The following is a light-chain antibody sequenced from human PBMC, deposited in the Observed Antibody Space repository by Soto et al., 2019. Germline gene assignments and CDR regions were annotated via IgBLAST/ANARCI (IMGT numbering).Light chain of an antibody. CDR1: SSDIGGYNY. V-gene: IGLV2-14*03. Sequence: QSALTHPASVSGSPGQSITISCTGTSSDIGGYNYVSWYQQHPGKAPKLILYDVSNRPSGVSNRFSGSKSGNTAYLTISGLQAEDEADYYCSSFTTSSTVLFGGGTKLTVL. CDR2: DVS. J-gene: IGLJ2*01. CDR3: SSFTTSSTVL.